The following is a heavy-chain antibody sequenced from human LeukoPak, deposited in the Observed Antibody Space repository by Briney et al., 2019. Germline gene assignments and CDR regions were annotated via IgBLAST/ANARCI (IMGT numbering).Heavy chain of an antibody. D-gene: IGHD3-3*01. Sequence: AASVKVSCKASGYTFTSYYMHWVRRAPGQGLEWMGWMNPNSGNTGYAQKFQGRVTMTRNTSISTAYMELSSLRSEDTAVYYCASGVLRFLEWSDAFDVWGQGTMVTVSS. J-gene: IGHJ3*01. CDR1: GYTFTSYY. CDR2: MNPNSGNT. V-gene: IGHV1-8*02. CDR3: ASGVLRFLEWSDAFDV.